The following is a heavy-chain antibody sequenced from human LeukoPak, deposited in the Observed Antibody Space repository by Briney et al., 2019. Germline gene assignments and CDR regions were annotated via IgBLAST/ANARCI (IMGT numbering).Heavy chain of an antibody. V-gene: IGHV3-7*03. CDR1: GFTFSSYW. J-gene: IGHJ4*02. D-gene: IGHD3-9*01. CDR2: IKQDGSEK. Sequence: GGSLRLSCAASGFTFSSYWMSWVRQAPGKGLEWVANIKQDGSEKYYVDSVKGRFTISRDNAKNPLYLQMNSLRAEDTAVYYCARGLSEGPYYNILTGPRYLDYWGQGTLVTVSS. CDR3: ARGLSEGPYYNILTGPRYLDY.